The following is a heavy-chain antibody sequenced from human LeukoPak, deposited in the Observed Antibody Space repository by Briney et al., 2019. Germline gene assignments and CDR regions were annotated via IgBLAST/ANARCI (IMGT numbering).Heavy chain of an antibody. CDR1: GYTFTGYY. Sequence: GASVKVSCKASGYTFTGYYMHWVRQAPGQGLEWMGWINPNSGGTNYAQKFQGRVTMTRDTSISTAYMELSRLRSGDTAVYYCARARGTSGSCYDYWGQGTLVTVSS. CDR3: ARARGTSGSCYDY. V-gene: IGHV1-2*02. CDR2: INPNSGGT. J-gene: IGHJ4*02. D-gene: IGHD1-26*01.